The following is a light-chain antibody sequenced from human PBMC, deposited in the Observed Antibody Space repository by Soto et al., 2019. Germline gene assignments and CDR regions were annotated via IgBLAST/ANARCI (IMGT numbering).Light chain of an antibody. CDR2: DAS. CDR3: QQYSTYPYI. J-gene: IGKJ2*01. V-gene: IGKV1-5*01. CDR1: ESIRTW. Sequence: DIQMTQSPSTLSASIGDRVTITCRASESIRTWLAWYQHKPGKAPKFLIYDASTLESGVPSRFSGSGSGTEFTLTISSLQPDDFATYYCQQYSTYPYIFGQGTKVEIK.